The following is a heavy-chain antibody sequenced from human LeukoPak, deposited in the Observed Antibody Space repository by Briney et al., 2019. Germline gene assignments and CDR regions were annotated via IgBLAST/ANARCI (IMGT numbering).Heavy chain of an antibody. CDR1: GTTLSNYG. D-gene: IGHD3-10*01. Sequence: PGGPLRLSCAVSGTTLSNYGMSWVRQAPGKGLEWVAGISGSGGGTVYADSVKGRFTISRDNPKNTLYLQMNSLRAEDTAVYFCAKRGVVIRVVLVGFHKEAYYFDSWGQGALVTVSS. V-gene: IGHV3-23*01. J-gene: IGHJ4*02. CDR3: AKRGVVIRVVLVGFHKEAYYFDS. CDR2: ISGSGGGT.